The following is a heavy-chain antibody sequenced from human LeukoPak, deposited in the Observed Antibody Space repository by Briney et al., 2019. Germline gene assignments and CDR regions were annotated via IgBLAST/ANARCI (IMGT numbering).Heavy chain of an antibody. CDR1: GGSISSGGYY. CDR2: IYYSGST. J-gene: IGHJ4*02. V-gene: IGHV4-31*03. D-gene: IGHD3-10*01. Sequence: AQTLSLTCTVSGGSISSGGYYWSWIRQHPGKGLEWIGYIYYSGSTYYDPSLKNRVTISVDTSKNQFSLKLSSVTAADTAVYYCARVWFGELYPLFDYWGQGTLVTVSS. CDR3: ARVWFGELYPLFDY.